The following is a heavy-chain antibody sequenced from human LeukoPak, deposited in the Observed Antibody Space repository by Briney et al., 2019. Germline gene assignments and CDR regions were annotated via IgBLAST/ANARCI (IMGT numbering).Heavy chain of an antibody. V-gene: IGHV1-69*04. CDR3: ARDPSSSMASGRHDY. J-gene: IGHJ4*02. Sequence: SVKVSCKASGGTFSSYAISWVRQAPGRGLEWMGRIIPILGIANYAQKFQGRVTITADKSTSTAYMELSSLRSEDTAVYYCARDPSSSMASGRHDYWGQGTLVTVS. CDR1: GGTFSSYA. D-gene: IGHD6-19*01. CDR2: IIPILGIA.